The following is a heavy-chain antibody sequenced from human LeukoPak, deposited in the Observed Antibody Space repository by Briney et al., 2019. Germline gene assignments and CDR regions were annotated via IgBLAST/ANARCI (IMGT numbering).Heavy chain of an antibody. V-gene: IGHV1-69*06. D-gene: IGHD3-9*01. J-gene: IGHJ4*02. Sequence: SVKVSCKASGGTFSSYAISWARQAPGQGLEWMGGIIPIFGTANYAQKFQGRVTITADKSTSTAYMELSSLRSEDTAVYYCASELYDILTGTFDYWGQGTLVTVSS. CDR2: IIPIFGTA. CDR1: GGTFSSYA. CDR3: ASELYDILTGTFDY.